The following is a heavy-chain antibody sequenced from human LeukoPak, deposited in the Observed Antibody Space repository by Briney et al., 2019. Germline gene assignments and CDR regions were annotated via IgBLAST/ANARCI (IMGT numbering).Heavy chain of an antibody. CDR1: GGSFSGYY. CDR3: ARRRGVPAAIGRGYSYGFDY. Sequence: SETLSLTCAVYGGSFSGYYWSWIRQPPGKGLEWIGEINHSGSTNYNPSLKSRVTISVDTSKNQFSLKLSSVTAADTAVYYCARRRGVPAAIGRGYSYGFDYWGQGTLVTVSS. V-gene: IGHV4-34*01. CDR2: INHSGST. D-gene: IGHD5-18*01. J-gene: IGHJ4*02.